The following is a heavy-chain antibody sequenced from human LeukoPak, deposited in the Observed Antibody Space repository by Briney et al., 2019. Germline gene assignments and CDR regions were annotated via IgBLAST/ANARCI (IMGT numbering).Heavy chain of an antibody. CDR2: IAFDDTDR. CDR3: TNSDDYGDY. CDR1: GFIFGDYA. Sequence: PGGSLRLSCAASGFIFGDYAMHWVRHAPGKGLEWVAAIAFDDTDRYYIDSVKGRFTISRDDSKNTLYLHMTSLRAEDTAVYYCTNSDDYGDYWGQGTLVTVSS. V-gene: IGHV3-30*04. J-gene: IGHJ4*02.